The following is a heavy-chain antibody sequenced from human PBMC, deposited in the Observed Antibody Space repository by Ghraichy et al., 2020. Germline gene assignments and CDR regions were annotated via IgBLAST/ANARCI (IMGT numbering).Heavy chain of an antibody. CDR2: MSGSSVYI. CDR1: GFSFSSFS. J-gene: IGHJ1*01. Sequence: GGSLRLSCAASGFSFSSFSMGWVRQAPGKGLEWVSSMSGSSVYIYYADSVKGRFTISRDNGKNSLYLQMNSLRAEDTAVYYCVGQLAYCGGDCYRWGQGTLVTVAS. CDR3: VGQLAYCGGDCYR. D-gene: IGHD2-21*01. V-gene: IGHV3-21*01.